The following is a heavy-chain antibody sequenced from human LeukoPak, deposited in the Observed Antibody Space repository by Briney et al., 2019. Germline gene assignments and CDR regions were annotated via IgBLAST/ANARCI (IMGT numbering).Heavy chain of an antibody. Sequence: TSETLSLTCTVSGGSISSYYWSWIRQPPGKGLEWIGYIYYSGSTNYNPSLKSRVTTSVDTSKNQFSLKLKSVTAADTAVYYCARRGYCSGGGCYSFDYWGQGTLVTVSS. J-gene: IGHJ4*02. CDR1: GGSISSYY. D-gene: IGHD2-15*01. V-gene: IGHV4-59*01. CDR3: ARRGYCSGGGCYSFDY. CDR2: IYYSGST.